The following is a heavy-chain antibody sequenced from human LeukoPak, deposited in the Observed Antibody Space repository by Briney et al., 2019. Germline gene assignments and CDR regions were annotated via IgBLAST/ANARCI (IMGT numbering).Heavy chain of an antibody. V-gene: IGHV4-39*01. CDR3: ARQLGREWLEGNY. D-gene: IGHD3-3*01. J-gene: IGHJ4*02. Sequence: SETLSLTCTVSGGSISSSSYYWGWIRQPPGKGLEWIGSTYYSGSTYYNPSLKSRVTISVDTSKNQFSLKLSSVTAADTAVYYCARQLGREWLEGNYWGQGTLVTVSS. CDR2: TYYSGST. CDR1: GGSISSSSYY.